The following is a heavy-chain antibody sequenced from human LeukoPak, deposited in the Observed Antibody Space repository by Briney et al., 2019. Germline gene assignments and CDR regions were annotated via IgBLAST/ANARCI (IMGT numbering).Heavy chain of an antibody. CDR1: GFTVSTNY. J-gene: IGHJ4*02. CDR2: IWYDGSNK. D-gene: IGHD3-10*01. V-gene: IGHV3-33*08. CDR3: AGNYGPYYFDY. Sequence: GGSLRLSYAASGFTVSTNYMSWVRQAPGKGLEWVAVIWYDGSNKYYADSVKGRFTISRDNSKNTLYLQMNSLRAEDTAVYYCAGNYGPYYFDYWGQGTLVTVSS.